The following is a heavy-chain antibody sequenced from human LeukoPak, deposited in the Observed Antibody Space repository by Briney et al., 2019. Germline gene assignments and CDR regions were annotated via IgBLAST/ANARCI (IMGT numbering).Heavy chain of an antibody. J-gene: IGHJ4*02. Sequence: GGSLRLSCAAFGFSFSGYSMLWVRQAPGKGLEWVSVISSSGESTYYADSLKGRFTISRDNSKNTLSLQMNSLRAEDTAIYYCAKGGAVVLSPFDYWGQGTLVTVSS. CDR3: AKGGAVVLSPFDY. CDR1: GFSFSGYS. V-gene: IGHV3-23*01. D-gene: IGHD2/OR15-2a*01. CDR2: ISSSGEST.